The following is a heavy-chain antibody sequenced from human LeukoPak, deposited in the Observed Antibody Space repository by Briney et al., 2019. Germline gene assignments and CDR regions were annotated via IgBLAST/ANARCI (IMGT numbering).Heavy chain of an antibody. Sequence: GGSLTLSCAASGFTFSNAWMSWVRQASGKGLEWVGRIKSKTDGGTTDYAAPVKGRFTISRDDSKNTLYLQMNSLKTEDTAVYYCTTEAYSYGSYYFDYWGQGTLVTVSS. CDR3: TTEAYSYGSYYFDY. CDR1: GFTFSNAW. D-gene: IGHD5-18*01. CDR2: IKSKTDGGTT. V-gene: IGHV3-15*01. J-gene: IGHJ4*02.